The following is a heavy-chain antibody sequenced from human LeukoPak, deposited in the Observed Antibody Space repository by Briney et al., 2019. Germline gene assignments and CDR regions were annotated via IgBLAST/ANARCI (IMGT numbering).Heavy chain of an antibody. CDR3: ARGFSGIVATTTFNY. CDR1: GGSISSYY. V-gene: IGHV4-59*01. CDR2: IYNGGST. Sequence: SETLSLTCTVSGGSISSYYWSWIRQTPGKGLEWIGYIYNGGSTNYNPSLRSRVTISVDTSKNQLSLKMSSVTAADTAVYYCARGFSGIVATTTFNYWGQGILVTVSS. J-gene: IGHJ4*02. D-gene: IGHD5-12*01.